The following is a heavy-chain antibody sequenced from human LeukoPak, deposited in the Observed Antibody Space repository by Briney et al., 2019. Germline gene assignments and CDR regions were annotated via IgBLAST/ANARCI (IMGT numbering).Heavy chain of an antibody. CDR3: AKEAGYSGSSHYYYDY. D-gene: IGHD3-22*01. V-gene: IGHV3-23*01. CDR2: ITGSGGST. J-gene: IGHJ4*02. CDR1: GFTFTTYA. Sequence: GGSLRLSCAASGFTFTTYAMSWVRQAPGKGLEWVSAITGSGGSTYSADSVKGRFTISRDNSKNTLYLQMNSLRAEDTAVYYCAKEAGYSGSSHYYYDYWGQGTLVTVSS.